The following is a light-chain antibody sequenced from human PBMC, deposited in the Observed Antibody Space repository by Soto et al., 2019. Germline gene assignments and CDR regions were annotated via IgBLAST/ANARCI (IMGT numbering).Light chain of an antibody. CDR2: DAS. J-gene: IGKJ2*01. CDR3: QQYGSYPYA. CDR1: QSISSW. Sequence: IQMTQSPSTLSASVGDRVTITCRASQSISSWLAWYQEKPGKAPNLLIYDASSLESGVPSRFSGSGSGTEFTLTISILQPDDFATYYCQQYGSYPYAFGQGTKLEIK. V-gene: IGKV1-5*01.